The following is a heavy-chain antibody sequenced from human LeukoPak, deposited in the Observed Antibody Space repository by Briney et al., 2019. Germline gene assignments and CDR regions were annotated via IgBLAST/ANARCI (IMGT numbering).Heavy chain of an antibody. CDR3: ARDRRYGDYVGVWFDP. CDR1: GGSISSYY. J-gene: IGHJ5*02. Sequence: SETLSLTCTVSGGSISSYYWSWIRQPAGKGLEWIGRIYTSGSTNYNPSLKSRVTMSEDTSKNQFSLKLSSVTAADTAVYYCARDRRYGDYVGVWFDPWGQGTLVTVSS. V-gene: IGHV4-4*07. D-gene: IGHD4-17*01. CDR2: IYTSGST.